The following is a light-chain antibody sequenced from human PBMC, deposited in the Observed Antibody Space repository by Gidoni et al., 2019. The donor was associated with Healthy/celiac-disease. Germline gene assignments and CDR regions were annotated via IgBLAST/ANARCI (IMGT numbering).Light chain of an antibody. V-gene: IGKV1-39*01. J-gene: IGKJ4*01. CDR3: QQSYSS. Sequence: DIKMTQSPSSLSASVGDRVNITCRASQSISSYLNWYQQKPGKAPKLLIYAASSLQSGVPSRFSGSGAGTYFTLTISSLQPEVFATYYCQQSYSSFGGGTKMEIK. CDR1: QSISSY. CDR2: AAS.